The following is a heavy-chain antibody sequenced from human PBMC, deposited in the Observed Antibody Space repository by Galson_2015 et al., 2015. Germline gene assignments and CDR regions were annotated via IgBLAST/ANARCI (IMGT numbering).Heavy chain of an antibody. Sequence: SLRLSCAASGFTFSNAWMSWVRQAPGEGLEWVGRIKSKTDGGTTDYAAPVKGRFTISRDDSKNTLYLQMNSLKTEDTAVYYCTTAKDCTNGVCYTRYYFDYWGQGTLVTVSS. CDR1: GFTFSNAW. J-gene: IGHJ4*02. V-gene: IGHV3-15*01. CDR3: TTAKDCTNGVCYTRYYFDY. D-gene: IGHD2-8*01. CDR2: IKSKTDGGTT.